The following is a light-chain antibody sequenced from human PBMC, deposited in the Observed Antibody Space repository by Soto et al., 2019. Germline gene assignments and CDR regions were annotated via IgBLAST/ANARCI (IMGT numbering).Light chain of an antibody. V-gene: IGKV1-5*03. CDR1: QSIGVW. J-gene: IGKJ1*01. CDR2: KTS. CDR3: QQYINYFRT. Sequence: DIQMAQSPSTLSASVGNRVTITCRASQSIGVWLAWYQQKAGTAPKLLIYKTSTLDSGVPLRFSGSGSGTEFTLTISSLQPDDFATYYCQQYINYFRTFGQGTKVDIK.